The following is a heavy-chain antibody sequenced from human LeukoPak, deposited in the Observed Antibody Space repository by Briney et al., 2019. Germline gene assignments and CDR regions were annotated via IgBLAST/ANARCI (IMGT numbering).Heavy chain of an antibody. Sequence: GGSLRLSCVASRFIFSMFSMNWVRQAPGKGLEWLSHISGSSSTIRYEDSVKGQFTISRDNAKNSLYLQMNSLRDEDTAVYYCARDLSGTYPFDLWGQGTLVTVSS. CDR3: ARDLSGTYPFDL. CDR1: RFIFSMFS. V-gene: IGHV3-48*02. CDR2: ISGSSSTI. J-gene: IGHJ4*02. D-gene: IGHD1-26*01.